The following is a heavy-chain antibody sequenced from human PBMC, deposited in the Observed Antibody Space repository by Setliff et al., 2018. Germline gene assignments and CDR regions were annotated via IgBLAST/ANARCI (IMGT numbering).Heavy chain of an antibody. V-gene: IGHV4-39*07. CDR3: ARRETYYNFWSGYYAY. Sequence: TLSLTCTVSGGSISSSSYYWGWIRQPPGKGLEWIGSIYYSGSTYYNPSLKSRVTISVDTSKNQFSLKLSSVTAADTAVYHCARRETYYNFWSGYYAYWGQGTLVTVSS. J-gene: IGHJ4*02. CDR2: IYYSGST. CDR1: GGSISSSSYY. D-gene: IGHD3-3*01.